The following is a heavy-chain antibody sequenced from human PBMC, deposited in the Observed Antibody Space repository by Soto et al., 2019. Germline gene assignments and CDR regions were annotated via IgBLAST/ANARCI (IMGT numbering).Heavy chain of an antibody. CDR3: ARDQGVLRFLEWSYQPPTYGMDV. J-gene: IGHJ6*02. D-gene: IGHD3-3*01. CDR2: ISYDGSNK. CDR1: GFTFSSYA. Sequence: GGSLRLSCAASGFTFSSYAMHWVRQAPGKGLEWVAVISYDGSNKYYADSVKGRFTISRDNSKNTLYLQMNSLRAEDTAVYYCARDQGVLRFLEWSYQPPTYGMDVWGQGTTVTVSS. V-gene: IGHV3-30-3*01.